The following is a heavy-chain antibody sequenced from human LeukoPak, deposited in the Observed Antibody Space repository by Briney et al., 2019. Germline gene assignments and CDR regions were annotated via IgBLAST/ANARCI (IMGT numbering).Heavy chain of an antibody. CDR1: GDSVSANSVG. J-gene: IGHJ6*02. CDR3: ARSRNYAMDV. CDR2: TYYRSKWSN. V-gene: IGHV6-1*01. Sequence: SQTLSLPCVISGDSVSANSVGWHSISQSPSRGLEWLVKTYYRSKWSNDYAVSVKSRITINPDTSKNQFSLQLNSVTTDDTAVYCCARSRNYAMDVWGQGTTVTVSS.